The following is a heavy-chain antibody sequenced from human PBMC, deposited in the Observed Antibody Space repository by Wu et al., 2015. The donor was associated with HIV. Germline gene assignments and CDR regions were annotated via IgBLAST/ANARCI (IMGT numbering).Heavy chain of an antibody. CDR2: INPDTGDT. J-gene: IGHJ4*02. CDR1: GYTFTNYG. V-gene: IGHV1-18*01. Sequence: QVQLVQSGAEVKKPGASVKVSCKASGYTFTNYGISWVRQAPGQGLEWMGWINPDTGDTEYSQRFQGRISLTRDTSIRTAYMELRDLTSDDTAVYYCARDGPGRGSYYLAAPADYWGQGTLVTVSS. D-gene: IGHD1-26*01. CDR3: ARDGPGRGSYYLAAPADY.